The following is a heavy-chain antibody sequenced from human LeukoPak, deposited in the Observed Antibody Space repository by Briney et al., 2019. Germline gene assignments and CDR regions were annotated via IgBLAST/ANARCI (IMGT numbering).Heavy chain of an antibody. D-gene: IGHD3-16*01. CDR2: IKQDGSER. Sequence: GGSLRLSCAASGFTYTNYWASWFRQAPGQGLEWVASIKQDGSERYYVDSVKGRFTISRDNAKNSLFLQLSGLRVEDTAVYYCARGSMHVYHLYTDYWGQGTLVTVSS. J-gene: IGHJ4*02. CDR3: ARGSMHVYHLYTDY. CDR1: GFTYTNYW. V-gene: IGHV3-7*01.